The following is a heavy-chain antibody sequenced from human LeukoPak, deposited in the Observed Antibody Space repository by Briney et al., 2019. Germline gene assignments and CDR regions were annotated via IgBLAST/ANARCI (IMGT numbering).Heavy chain of an antibody. CDR3: ARGYCSSTSCYNLDY. Sequence: TSETLSLTCTVSGGSISSYYWSWIRQPPGKGLEWIGYIYYSGSTNYNPSLKSRVTISVDTSKNQSSLKLSSVTAADTAVYYCARGYCSSTSCYNLDYWGQGTLVTVSS. CDR1: GGSISSYY. CDR2: IYYSGST. V-gene: IGHV4-59*01. J-gene: IGHJ4*02. D-gene: IGHD2-2*02.